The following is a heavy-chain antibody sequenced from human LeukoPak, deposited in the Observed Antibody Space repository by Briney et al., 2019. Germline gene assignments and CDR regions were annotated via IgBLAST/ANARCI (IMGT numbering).Heavy chain of an antibody. D-gene: IGHD3-10*01. CDR3: ARARGYYYGSGSYYAFDI. V-gene: IGHV4-59*01. CDR2: IYYSGST. J-gene: IGHJ3*02. CDR1: GGSISSYY. Sequence: SEILSLTCTVSGGSISSYYWSWIRQPPGKGLEWIGYIYYSGSTNYNPSLKSRVTISVDTSKNQFSLKLSSVTAADTAVYYCARARGYYYGSGSYYAFDIWGQGTMVTVSS.